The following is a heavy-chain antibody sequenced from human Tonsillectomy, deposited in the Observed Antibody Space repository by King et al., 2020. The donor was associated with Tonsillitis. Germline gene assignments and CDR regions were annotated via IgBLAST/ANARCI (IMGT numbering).Heavy chain of an antibody. CDR3: GRVSCWSTSCFLDF. V-gene: IGHV3-72*01. Sequence: VQLVESGGGLVQPGGSLRLSCVAFGFIFSDHYMDWGLQAPGKGLEWVCRTRNKANSYTTDYAGSVKVRFRILRDNSRNSLYLQMNSLKTEDTAGYYGGRVSCWSTSCFLDFWGQGTLVTVSS. CDR2: TRNKANSYTT. D-gene: IGHD2-2*01. J-gene: IGHJ4*02. CDR1: GFIFSDHY.